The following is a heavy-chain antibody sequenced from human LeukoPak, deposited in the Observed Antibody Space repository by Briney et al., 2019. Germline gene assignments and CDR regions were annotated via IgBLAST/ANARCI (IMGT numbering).Heavy chain of an antibody. Sequence: GRSLRLSCAASGFTFSSYGMHWVRQAPGKGLEWVAVIWYDGSNKYYADSVKGRFTISRDNSKNTLYLQMNSLRAEDTAVYYCARIGSSGWLSWSAFDIWGQGTMATVSS. CDR3: ARIGSSGWLSWSAFDI. D-gene: IGHD6-19*01. V-gene: IGHV3-33*01. J-gene: IGHJ3*02. CDR1: GFTFSSYG. CDR2: IWYDGSNK.